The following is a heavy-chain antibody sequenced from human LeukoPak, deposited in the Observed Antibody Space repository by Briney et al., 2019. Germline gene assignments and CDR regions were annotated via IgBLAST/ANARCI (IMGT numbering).Heavy chain of an antibody. V-gene: IGHV1-18*01. CDR2: ISAYNGNT. D-gene: IGHD3-3*01. Sequence: ASVKVSCKASGYTFTTYGISWVRQAPGQGLEWMGWISAYNGNTNYAQKLQGRVTMTTDTSTSTAYMELRSLRSDDTAVYYCARGDDFWSGYYLFEYFQHWGQGTLVTVSS. CDR1: GYTFTTYG. J-gene: IGHJ1*01. CDR3: ARGDDFWSGYYLFEYFQH.